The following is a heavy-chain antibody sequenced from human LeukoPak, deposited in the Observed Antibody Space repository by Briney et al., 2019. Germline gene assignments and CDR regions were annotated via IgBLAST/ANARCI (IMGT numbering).Heavy chain of an antibody. CDR1: GGSFSGYS. CDR2: TNHRGST. CDR3: ARVSRWFLAVAGYADF. J-gene: IGHJ4*02. D-gene: IGHD6-19*01. Sequence: KSSETLSLTCAFSGGSFSGYSWSWIRQTPGQGLEWIGETNHRGSTTYNPSLKSRVTISVDASKSQFSLKLSSVTAADTAVYYCARVSRWFLAVAGYADFWGQGTQVTVSS. V-gene: IGHV4-34*01.